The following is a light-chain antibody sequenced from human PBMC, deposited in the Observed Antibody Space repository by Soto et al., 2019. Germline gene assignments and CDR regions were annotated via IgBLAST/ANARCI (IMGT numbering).Light chain of an antibody. CDR2: EVS. CDR1: SSDVGGYSY. V-gene: IGLV2-14*01. CDR3: AAWDDSLSGVV. J-gene: IGLJ2*01. Sequence: QSALTQPAFVSGSPGQSITISCTGTSSDVGGYSYVSWYQQHPGKTPKLMIYEVSNRPSGVSHRFSGSKSGTSASLAISGLRTEDEADYYCAAWDDSLSGVVFGGGTKLTVL.